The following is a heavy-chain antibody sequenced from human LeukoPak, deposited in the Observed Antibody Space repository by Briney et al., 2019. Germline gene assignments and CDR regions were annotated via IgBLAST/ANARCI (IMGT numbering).Heavy chain of an antibody. Sequence: SETLSLTCTVSGGSISSYYWSWIRQPPGQGLEWIGEINHSGSTNYNPSLKSRVTIPVDTSKNQFSLKLSSVTAADTAVYYCARGRGNYYDSSGYYFDYWGQGTLVTVSS. CDR1: GGSISSYY. J-gene: IGHJ4*02. V-gene: IGHV4-34*01. CDR2: INHSGST. CDR3: ARGRGNYYDSSGYYFDY. D-gene: IGHD3-22*01.